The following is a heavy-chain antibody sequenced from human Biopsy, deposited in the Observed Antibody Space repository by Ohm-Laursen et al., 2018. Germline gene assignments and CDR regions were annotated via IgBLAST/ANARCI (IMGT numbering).Heavy chain of an antibody. D-gene: IGHD3-22*01. Sequence: GTLSLTCTVSGGSISNNNYYWGWIRQPPGKGLEWIGSIFYRGSTHYKPSLKSRVNISVDTSKNQFSVKVNSVTAADTAVYYCARDYDTSGYYYVSWGQGTLVTVSS. CDR1: GGSISNNNYY. CDR2: IFYRGST. CDR3: ARDYDTSGYYYVS. V-gene: IGHV4-39*01. J-gene: IGHJ5*02.